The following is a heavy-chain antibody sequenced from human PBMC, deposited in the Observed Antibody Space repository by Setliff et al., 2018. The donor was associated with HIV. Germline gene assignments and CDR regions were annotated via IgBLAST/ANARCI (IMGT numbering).Heavy chain of an antibody. CDR3: ARVPFGSGSYYFDF. D-gene: IGHD3-10*01. CDR2: IYHSGST. CDR1: GDFFSSDYY. Sequence: PSETLSLTCTVSGDFFSSDYYWGWIRQSPGKGLEWIGSIYHSGSTYYNPSLKSRVTISLDTSKNQFSLTLTSVTAADTAVYFCARVPFGSGSYYFDFWGQGTLVTVSS. J-gene: IGHJ4*02. V-gene: IGHV4-38-2*02.